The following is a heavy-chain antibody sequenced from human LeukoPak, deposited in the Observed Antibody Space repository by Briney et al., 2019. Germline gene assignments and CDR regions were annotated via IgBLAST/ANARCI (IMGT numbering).Heavy chain of an antibody. Sequence: GGSLRLSCVASGFTLSSYAMHWVRQAPGKGLECVAFISYDGGNKFSADSVTGRFTISRDNSKNTLYLQMNSLRPEDTAVYFCARGTEGIYSYDDYWGQGTLVTVSS. CDR2: ISYDGGNK. V-gene: IGHV3-30-3*01. D-gene: IGHD5-18*01. CDR1: GFTLSSYA. CDR3: ARGTEGIYSYDDY. J-gene: IGHJ4*02.